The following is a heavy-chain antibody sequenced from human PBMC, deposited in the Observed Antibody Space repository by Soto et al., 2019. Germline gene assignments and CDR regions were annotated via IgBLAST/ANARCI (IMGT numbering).Heavy chain of an antibody. CDR3: TTQTIRWAGGINFDY. CDR2: IKSKTDGGTI. Sequence: EVQLVESGGGLVKPGGSLRLSCAASGFTFSNAWMNWVRQAPGKGLDWVGRIKSKTDGGTIDYAVPVKGRFTISRDDSKNTLYLQMNSLKTEDTAVYYCTTQTIRWAGGINFDYWGQGTLVTVSS. CDR1: GFTFSNAW. V-gene: IGHV3-15*07. D-gene: IGHD3-16*01. J-gene: IGHJ4*02.